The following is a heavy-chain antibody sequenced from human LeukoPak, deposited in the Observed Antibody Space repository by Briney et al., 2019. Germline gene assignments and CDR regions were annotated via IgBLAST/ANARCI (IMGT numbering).Heavy chain of an antibody. Sequence: PGGSLRFSCAASGFTFSSYWMSWVRQAPGKGLEWVANIKQDGSEKYYVDSVKGRFTISRDNAKNSLYLQMNSLRAEDTAVYYCARDLGYCSSTSCYAFGGIDYWGQGTLVTVSS. CDR1: GFTFSSYW. CDR2: IKQDGSEK. D-gene: IGHD2-2*01. V-gene: IGHV3-7*01. CDR3: ARDLGYCSSTSCYAFGGIDY. J-gene: IGHJ4*02.